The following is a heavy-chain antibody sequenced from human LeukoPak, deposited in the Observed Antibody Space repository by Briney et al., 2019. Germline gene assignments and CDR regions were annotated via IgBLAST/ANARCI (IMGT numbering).Heavy chain of an antibody. Sequence: GGSLRLSCAASGFTFSSYGMIWIRQAPGKGLEWVSGISGSGGSTYLADSVKGRFTISRDNSKNTLYLEMNSLRADDTAVYYCAKDRPTVYSSSWLHFLDSWGQGTLVTVSS. CDR1: GFTFSSYG. CDR2: ISGSGGST. V-gene: IGHV3-23*01. CDR3: AKDRPTVYSSSWLHFLDS. J-gene: IGHJ4*02. D-gene: IGHD6-13*01.